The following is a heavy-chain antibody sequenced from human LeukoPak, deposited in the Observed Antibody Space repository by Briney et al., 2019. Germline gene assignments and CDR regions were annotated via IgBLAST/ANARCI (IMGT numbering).Heavy chain of an antibody. Sequence: SETPSLTCAVYGGSFSGYYWSWIRQPPGKGLEWIGEINHSGSTNYNPSLKSRVTISVDTSKKHFSLKLSSVTAADTAVYYCVRGHLVGGWFKYDAFDIWGQGTMVSVSS. J-gene: IGHJ3*02. CDR3: VRGHLVGGWFKYDAFDI. CDR2: INHSGST. D-gene: IGHD6-19*01. V-gene: IGHV4-34*01. CDR1: GGSFSGYY.